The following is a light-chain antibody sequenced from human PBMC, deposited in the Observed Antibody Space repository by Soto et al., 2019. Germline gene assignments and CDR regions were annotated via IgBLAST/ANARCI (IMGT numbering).Light chain of an antibody. Sequence: DIQLTQSPSFLSASVGDRVTITCRTSQDISSYLAWYQQKPGKAPQLLISAASTLQSGVPSRFSGSGPGTNFPLTISSLRPEDFAIYSCHKLKIYPLSSGGGTRVE. CDR2: AAS. CDR1: QDISSY. J-gene: IGKJ4*01. CDR3: HKLKIYPLS. V-gene: IGKV1-9*01.